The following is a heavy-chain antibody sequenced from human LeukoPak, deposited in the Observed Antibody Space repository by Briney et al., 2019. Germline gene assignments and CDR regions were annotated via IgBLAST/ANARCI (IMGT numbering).Heavy chain of an antibody. CDR3: ARWSLGARDFDY. CDR1: GFTFSNYW. Sequence: GGSLRLSCAASGFTFSNYWMTWVRQAPGKGLEWVANIKQDGSEKYYVDSLKGRFTISRDNAKSSLYLQMNSLRAEDTAVYYCARWSLGARDFDYWGQGILVTVSS. D-gene: IGHD1-26*01. CDR2: IKQDGSEK. J-gene: IGHJ4*02. V-gene: IGHV3-7*01.